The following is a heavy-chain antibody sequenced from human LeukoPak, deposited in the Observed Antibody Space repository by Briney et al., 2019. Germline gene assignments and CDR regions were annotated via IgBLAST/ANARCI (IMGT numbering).Heavy chain of an antibody. Sequence: GGSLRLSCAASGFTFSSYSMNWVRQAPGKGLEWVSSISSSSSYIYYADSVKGRFTISRDNAKNSLYLQMNSLRAEDTAVYYCAREYGSGSYPPDYWDQGTLVTVSS. J-gene: IGHJ4*02. CDR2: ISSSSSYI. V-gene: IGHV3-21*01. CDR3: AREYGSGSYPPDY. D-gene: IGHD3-10*01. CDR1: GFTFSSYS.